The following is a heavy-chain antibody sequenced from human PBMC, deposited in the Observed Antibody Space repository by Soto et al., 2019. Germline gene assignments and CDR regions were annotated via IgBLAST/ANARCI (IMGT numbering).Heavy chain of an antibody. CDR1: GFAFNTYA. J-gene: IGHJ4*02. Sequence: EVQLLESGGGLVQPGGSLRLSCAASGFAFNTYAMDWVRQAPGKGLEWVSTISGSGDRTYYADSVKGRFTISRDNSENTLYLEMNRLSAEDTSVYYCANSDRDGSGNSNFWGQGTLVTVSS. V-gene: IGHV3-23*01. CDR3: ANSDRDGSGNSNF. CDR2: ISGSGDRT. D-gene: IGHD3-10*01.